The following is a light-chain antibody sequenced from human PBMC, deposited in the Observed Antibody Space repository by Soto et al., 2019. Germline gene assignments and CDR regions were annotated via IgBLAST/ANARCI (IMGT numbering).Light chain of an antibody. CDR2: DTS. CDR3: LLSYSGPDVV. J-gene: IGLJ2*01. V-gene: IGLV7-46*01. CDR1: TGDVTSGHY. Sequence: QAVVTQEPSLTVSPGGTVTLTCGSSTGDVTSGHYPYWFQQKPGQAPRTLIYDTSNKHSWTPARFSGSLLGGKAALTLSGAQPEDEAEYYCLLSYSGPDVVFGGGTKLTVL.